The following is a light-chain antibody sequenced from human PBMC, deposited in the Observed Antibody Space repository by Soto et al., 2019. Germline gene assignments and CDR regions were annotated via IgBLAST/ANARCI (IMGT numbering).Light chain of an antibody. CDR1: QGIAPY. Sequence: DVQMTQSPSSLSAFVGDRVTITCRASQGIAPYLAWFQQKPGKVPKLLIYATSTLQSGVPSRLSGSGSGTDLTLTINSLQPEDVGTYYWQKYNSAPLTFGGGTRVEIK. CDR2: ATS. J-gene: IGKJ4*01. V-gene: IGKV1-27*01. CDR3: QKYNSAPLT.